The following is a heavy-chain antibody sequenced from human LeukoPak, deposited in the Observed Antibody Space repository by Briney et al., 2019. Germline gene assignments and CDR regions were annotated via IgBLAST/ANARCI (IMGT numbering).Heavy chain of an antibody. V-gene: IGHV4-34*01. CDR1: GGSFSGYY. CDR2: INHSGGT. CDR3: ARETSGYFDY. J-gene: IGHJ4*02. D-gene: IGHD3-22*01. Sequence: SETLSLTCAVYGGSFSGYYWSWIRQPPGKGLEWIGEINHSGGTNYNPSLKSRVTISVDTSKNQFSLKLSSVTAADTAVYYCARETSGYFDYWGQGTLVTVSS.